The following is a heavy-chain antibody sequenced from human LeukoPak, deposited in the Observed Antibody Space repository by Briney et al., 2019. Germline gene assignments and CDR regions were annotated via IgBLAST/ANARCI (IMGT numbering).Heavy chain of an antibody. Sequence: QPGRSLRLSCAASGFTFSSYAMHWVRQAPGKGLEWVAVISHDGSNKYYADSVKGRFTISRDNSKNTLYLQMNSLRAEDTAVYYCARETYYDFWSGYWDFDYWGQGTLVTVSS. J-gene: IGHJ4*02. CDR2: ISHDGSNK. D-gene: IGHD3-3*01. CDR3: ARETYYDFWSGYWDFDY. V-gene: IGHV3-30*04. CDR1: GFTFSSYA.